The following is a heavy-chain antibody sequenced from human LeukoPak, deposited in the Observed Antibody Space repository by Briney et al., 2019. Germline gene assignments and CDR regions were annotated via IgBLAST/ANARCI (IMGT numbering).Heavy chain of an antibody. V-gene: IGHV3-23*01. J-gene: IGHJ4*02. CDR1: GFTFSSYA. CDR3: AKDRGDRYCSSTCCSHFDY. D-gene: IGHD2-2*01. Sequence: GGSLRLSCAASGFTFSSYAMSWVRQAPGKGLEWVSAISGSGGSTYYADSVKGRFTISRDNSKNTLYLQMNSLRAEDTAVYYCAKDRGDRYCSSTCCSHFDYWGQGTLVTVSS. CDR2: ISGSGGST.